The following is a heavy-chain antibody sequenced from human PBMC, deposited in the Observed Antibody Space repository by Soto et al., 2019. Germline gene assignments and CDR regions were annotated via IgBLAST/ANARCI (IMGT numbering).Heavy chain of an antibody. J-gene: IGHJ4*02. V-gene: IGHV3-48*02. D-gene: IGHD3-22*01. CDR3: GGGYYYDNSGYRA. CDR1: GFSIRSYS. CDR2: ISSSSGTI. Sequence: PGGSLRLSCVASGFSIRSYSMDWVRQAPGKGLEWISYISSSSGTINYADSVKGRFTISRDTAKNSLSLQMVSLRDEDTAVYYCGGGYYYDNSGYRAWGQETLVTVP.